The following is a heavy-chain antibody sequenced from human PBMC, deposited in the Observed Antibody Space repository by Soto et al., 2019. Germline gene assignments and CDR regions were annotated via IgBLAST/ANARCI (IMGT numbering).Heavy chain of an antibody. CDR1: SGSINSGDYY. V-gene: IGHV4-30-4*01. J-gene: IGHJ4*02. Sequence: SETLSLTCAVSSGSINSGDYYWSWIRQPPGKGLEFICYIYYIVSTYYNPSLKSRVTISVDTSKNQFSLKLTSVTAADTAVYYCARVPFYDTSGRSYYFDYWGQGTLVTVSS. CDR3: ARVPFYDTSGRSYYFDY. CDR2: IYYIVST. D-gene: IGHD3-22*01.